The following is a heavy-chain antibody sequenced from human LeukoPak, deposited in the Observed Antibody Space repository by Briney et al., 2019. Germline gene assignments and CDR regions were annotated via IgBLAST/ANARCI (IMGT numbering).Heavy chain of an antibody. J-gene: IGHJ5*02. CDR3: ARHAGGDYVWFDP. D-gene: IGHD4-17*01. CDR2: IYPGDSDT. V-gene: IGHV5-51*01. Sequence: KVGESLKISCKGSGYSFTSYWIGWVRQMPGKGLEWMGIIYPGDSDTSYSPSFQGQVTISADKSISTAYLQWSSPKASGTAMYYCARHAGGDYVWFDPWGQGTLVTVSS. CDR1: GYSFTSYW.